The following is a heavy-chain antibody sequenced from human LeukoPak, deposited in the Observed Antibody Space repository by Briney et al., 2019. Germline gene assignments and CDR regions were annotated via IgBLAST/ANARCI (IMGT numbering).Heavy chain of an antibody. Sequence: GGSLRLSCAASGFTSSSYSMNWVRQAPGKGLEWVSSISSSSSYIYYADSVKGRFTISRDNAKNSLYLQMNSLRAEDTAVYYCARDEMATRPLDYWGQGTLVTVSS. CDR2: ISSSSSYI. V-gene: IGHV3-21*01. CDR1: GFTSSSYS. J-gene: IGHJ4*02. D-gene: IGHD5-12*01. CDR3: ARDEMATRPLDY.